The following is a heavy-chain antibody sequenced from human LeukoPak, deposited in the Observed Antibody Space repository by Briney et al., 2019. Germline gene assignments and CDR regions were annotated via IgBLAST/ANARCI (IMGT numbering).Heavy chain of an antibody. CDR1: GGSISSYY. V-gene: IGHV4-4*07. CDR2: IYASGST. J-gene: IGHJ5*02. D-gene: IGHD1-26*01. CDR3: ARDPRGIVGANHNWFDP. Sequence: PSETLSLTCTVSGGSISSYYWSWIRQPTGKGLEWIGRIYASGSTNYNPSLKSRVTMSVDTSKSQFSLKLISVTAADTAVYYCARDPRGIVGANHNWFDPWGQGTLVTVSS.